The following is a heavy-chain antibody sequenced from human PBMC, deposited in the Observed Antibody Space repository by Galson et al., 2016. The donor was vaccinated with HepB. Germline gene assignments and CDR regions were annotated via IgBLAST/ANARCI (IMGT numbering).Heavy chain of an antibody. Sequence: SVKVSCKASGYTFTTYATYWVRQAPGQRLEWVGWINAANGDTKYSQKLQGRGTITWDTSANTAYMELSSLRSEDTAVYYCARGHIVATVDYYYYGLDVWGQGTAGTVSS. CDR3: ARGHIVATVDYYYYGLDV. J-gene: IGHJ6*02. CDR1: GYTFTTYA. D-gene: IGHD5-12*01. V-gene: IGHV1-3*01. CDR2: INAANGDT.